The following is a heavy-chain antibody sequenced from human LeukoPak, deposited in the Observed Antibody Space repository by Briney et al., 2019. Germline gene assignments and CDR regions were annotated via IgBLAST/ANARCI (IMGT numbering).Heavy chain of an antibody. CDR3: ASGYSSSWYD. CDR1: GFAFSSYE. Sequence: LRLSCVASGFAFSSYEMSWIRQPPGKGLEWIGEINHSGSTNYNPSLKSRVTISVDTSKNQFSLKLSSVTAADTAVYYCASGYSSSWYDWGQGTLVTVSS. D-gene: IGHD6-13*01. J-gene: IGHJ4*02. CDR2: INHSGST. V-gene: IGHV4-34*01.